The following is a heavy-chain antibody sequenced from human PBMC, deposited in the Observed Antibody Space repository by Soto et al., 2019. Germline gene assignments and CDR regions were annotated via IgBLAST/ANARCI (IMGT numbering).Heavy chain of an antibody. CDR2: ISGSGGST. CDR1: GFTFSSYA. D-gene: IGHD3-10*01. CDR3: AKDLAGLLWFGELLPGS. Sequence: EVQLLESGGGLVQPGGSLRLSCAASGFTFSSYAMSWVRQAPGKGLEWVSAISGSGGSTYYADSVKGRFTISRDNSKNTLYLQMNSLRAEDTAVYYCAKDLAGLLWFGELLPGSGGQGTLVTVSS. V-gene: IGHV3-23*01. J-gene: IGHJ4*02.